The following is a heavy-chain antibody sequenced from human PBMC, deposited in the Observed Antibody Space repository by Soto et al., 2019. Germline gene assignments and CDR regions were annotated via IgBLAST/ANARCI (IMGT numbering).Heavy chain of an antibody. CDR1: GFTFSNHA. D-gene: IGHD1-1*01. J-gene: IGHJ6*02. CDR2: ISYDGDNK. V-gene: IGHV3-30-3*01. CDR3: ARGTTTSAFSAMDV. Sequence: PGGSLRLSCAASGFTFSNHALNCVRQAPGKGLEWVAVISYDGDNKYIAESVKGRFTISRDNSKNTVSLQMNSLRTEDTAMYFCARGTTTSAFSAMDVWGQGTTVTVSS.